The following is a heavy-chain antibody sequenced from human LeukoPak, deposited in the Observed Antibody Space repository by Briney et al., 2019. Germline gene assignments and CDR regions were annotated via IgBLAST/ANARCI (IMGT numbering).Heavy chain of an antibody. V-gene: IGHV3-33*03. J-gene: IGHJ4*02. Sequence: PGGSLRLSCAASGFTFRSYGMHWVRQAPGKGLEWVAVIGHDGDNKYYADSVRGRFTISRDNAKSALYLQMNDLRVEDTAVYYCAAGTAADYWGQGTLVIVSS. CDR1: GFTFRSYG. D-gene: IGHD6-25*01. CDR2: IGHDGDNK. CDR3: AAGTAADY.